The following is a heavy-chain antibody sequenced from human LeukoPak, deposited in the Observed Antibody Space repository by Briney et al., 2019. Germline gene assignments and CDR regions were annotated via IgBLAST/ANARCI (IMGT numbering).Heavy chain of an antibody. CDR3: AKDRTYCSGGSCYSEPGYYYYGMDV. CDR2: ISYDGSNK. V-gene: IGHV3-30*18. CDR1: GFTFSSYG. Sequence: GGSLRLSCAASGFTFSSYGMLWVRQAPGKGREGVAVISYDGSNKYYVDSVKGRFTISRDNSKNTLYLQMNSLRAEDTAVYYCAKDRTYCSGGSCYSEPGYYYYGMDVWGKGTTVTVSS. D-gene: IGHD2-15*01. J-gene: IGHJ6*04.